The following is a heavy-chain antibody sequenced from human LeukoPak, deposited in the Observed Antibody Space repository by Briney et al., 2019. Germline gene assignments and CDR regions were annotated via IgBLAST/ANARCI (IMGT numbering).Heavy chain of an antibody. Sequence: GASVKVSCKASGYTFTSYDINWVRQAPGKGLEWMGGFDPEDGETIYAQKSQGRVTMTEDTSTDTAYMELSSLRSEDTAVYYCAADPITMAPGVISGFAFDIWGQGTMVTVSS. CDR2: FDPEDGET. V-gene: IGHV1-24*01. D-gene: IGHD3-10*01. CDR1: GYTFTSYD. J-gene: IGHJ3*02. CDR3: AADPITMAPGVISGFAFDI.